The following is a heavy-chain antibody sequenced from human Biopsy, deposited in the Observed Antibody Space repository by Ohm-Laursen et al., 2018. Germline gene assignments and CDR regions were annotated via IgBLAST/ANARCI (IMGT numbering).Heavy chain of an antibody. V-gene: IGHV4-4*07. CDR3: ARDLPSSYYYAMDV. Sequence: SETLSLTCTVSGASITSYYWSWIRQPAGKGLEWIGHTYKGGNTNHNPSLKSRVSMSVDTSKNQLSLTLRSVTAADTAVYYCARDLPSSYYYAMDVWGQGTTVTGSS. CDR2: TYKGGNT. CDR1: GASITSYY. J-gene: IGHJ6*02.